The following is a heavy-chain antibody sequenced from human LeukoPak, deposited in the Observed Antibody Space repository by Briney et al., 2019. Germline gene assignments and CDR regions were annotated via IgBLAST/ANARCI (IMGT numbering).Heavy chain of an antibody. V-gene: IGHV3-30*18. CDR2: ISYDGSNK. D-gene: IGHD1-26*01. CDR3: AKDRRASGSYYAY. Sequence: GGSLRLSCAASGFTFSSYGMHWVRQAPGKGLEWVAVISYDGSNKYYADSVKGRFTFSRDNSKNTLYLQMNSLRAVDTAVYYCAKDRRASGSYYAYWGQGTLVTVSS. CDR1: GFTFSSYG. J-gene: IGHJ4*02.